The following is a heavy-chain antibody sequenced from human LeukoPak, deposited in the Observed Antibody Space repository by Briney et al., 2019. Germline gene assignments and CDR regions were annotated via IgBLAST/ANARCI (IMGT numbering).Heavy chain of an antibody. CDR3: ARPSTSTDAFDI. CDR1: GYTFTSYG. Sequence: SVKVSCKASGYTFTSYGISWVRQAPGQGLEWMGGIIPIFGTANYAQKFQGRVTITADESTSTAYMELSSLRSEDTAVYYCARPSTSTDAFDIWGQGTMVTVSS. J-gene: IGHJ3*02. D-gene: IGHD5/OR15-5a*01. CDR2: IIPIFGTA. V-gene: IGHV1-69*13.